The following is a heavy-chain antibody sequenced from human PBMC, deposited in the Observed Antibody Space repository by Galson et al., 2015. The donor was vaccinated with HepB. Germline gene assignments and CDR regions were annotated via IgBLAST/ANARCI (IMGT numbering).Heavy chain of an antibody. J-gene: IGHJ2*01. D-gene: IGHD3-3*01. V-gene: IGHV1-69*06. Sequence: SVKVSCKASGGTFSSYAISWVRQAPGQGLEWMGGIIPIFGTANYAQKFQGRVTITADKSTSTAYMELSSLRSEDTAVYYCARERRGSYDFWSGPIWYFDLWGRGTLVTVSS. CDR1: GGTFSSYA. CDR2: IIPIFGTA. CDR3: ARERRGSYDFWSGPIWYFDL.